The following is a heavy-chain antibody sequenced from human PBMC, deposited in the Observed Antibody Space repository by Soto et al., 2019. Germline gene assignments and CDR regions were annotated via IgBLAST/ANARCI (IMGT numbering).Heavy chain of an antibody. J-gene: IGHJ5*02. V-gene: IGHV1-69*13. D-gene: IGHD6-19*01. CDR2: IIPIFGTA. CDR3: ARDRRYSSGPNWFDP. Sequence: SVKVSCKASGGTFSSYAISWVRQAPGQGLEWMGGIIPIFGTANYAQKFQGRVTITADESTSTAYMELSSLRSEDTAVYYCARDRRYSSGPNWFDPWGQGTLVTVSS. CDR1: GGTFSSYA.